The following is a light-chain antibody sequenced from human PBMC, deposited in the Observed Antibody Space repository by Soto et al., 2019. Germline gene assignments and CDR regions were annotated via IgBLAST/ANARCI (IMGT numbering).Light chain of an antibody. Sequence: EIVLTQSPDTLSLSPGERATLSCRASQSVSSTYLAWYQQKPGQAPRLLIYGISSRATGIPDRFSGSGSGTDFTLTISRLEPEDYAVYYCQQYGRSRTFGQGTKVEIK. V-gene: IGKV3-20*01. CDR3: QQYGRSRT. J-gene: IGKJ1*01. CDR2: GIS. CDR1: QSVSSTY.